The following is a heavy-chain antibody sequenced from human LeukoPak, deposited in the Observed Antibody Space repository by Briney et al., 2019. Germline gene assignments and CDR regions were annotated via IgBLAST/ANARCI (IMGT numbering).Heavy chain of an antibody. CDR1: GGTFSIYA. CDR3: ARGQPLGKSGHGLDV. V-gene: IGHV1-69*04. Sequence: PSVKVSCNASGGTFSIYAISWVRHAPGQGLEWMGRITPIIGTANYEQKFKGRVTITAEKSTSTAYLELTSLRSDDTAVYYCARGQPLGKSGHGLDVWGQGTTVTVSS. CDR2: ITPIIGTA. D-gene: IGHD3-10*01. J-gene: IGHJ6*02.